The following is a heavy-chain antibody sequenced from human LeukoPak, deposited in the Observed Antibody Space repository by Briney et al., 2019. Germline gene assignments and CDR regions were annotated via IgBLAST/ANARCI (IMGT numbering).Heavy chain of an antibody. CDR2: IIPILGSA. J-gene: IGHJ5*02. CDR1: GGTFSNYA. Sequence: GSSVKVSCKPSGGTFSNYAISWVRQAPGQGLEWMGGIIPILGSANYAQKFQGRVTIATDASTNTAYMEMSSLRSEDMAVYYCVRSHYVFWSGFGAWGQGTLVTVSS. D-gene: IGHD3-3*01. V-gene: IGHV1-69*05. CDR3: VRSHYVFWSGFGA.